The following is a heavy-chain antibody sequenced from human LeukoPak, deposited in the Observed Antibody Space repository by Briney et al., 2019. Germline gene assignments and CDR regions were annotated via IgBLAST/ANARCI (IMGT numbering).Heavy chain of an antibody. Sequence: KASETLSLTCAVYGGSFSGYYWSWIRQPPGRGLEWIGEINHSGSTNYNPSLKSRVTISVDTSKNQFSLKLSSVTAADTAVYYCARGLGLWGQGTLVTVSS. CDR2: INHSGST. D-gene: IGHD1-26*01. V-gene: IGHV4-34*01. CDR3: ARGLGL. J-gene: IGHJ4*02. CDR1: GGSFSGYY.